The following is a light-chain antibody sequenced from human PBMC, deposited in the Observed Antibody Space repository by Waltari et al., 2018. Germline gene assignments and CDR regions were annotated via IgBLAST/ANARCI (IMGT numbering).Light chain of an antibody. V-gene: IGKV1-39*01. CDR1: QSISNF. CDR3: QQSYRTPLT. J-gene: IGKJ4*01. CDR2: DTS. Sequence: DIQLTQSPSSLSASAGDRVTITCRASQSISNFLNWYQQKPGKAPNLLIYDTSSLQSGVPSRFSGSGSGRDFTLTISSLQPEDFATYFCQQSYRTPLTFGGGTKVEIK.